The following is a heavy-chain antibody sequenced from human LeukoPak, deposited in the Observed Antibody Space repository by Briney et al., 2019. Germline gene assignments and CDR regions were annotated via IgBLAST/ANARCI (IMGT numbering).Heavy chain of an antibody. J-gene: IGHJ4*02. CDR3: ARHLAPSSGYLTLDY. V-gene: IGHV4-59*08. CDR1: GGSISPYY. D-gene: IGHD3-22*01. CDR2: IYYSGIT. Sequence: SETLSLTCTVSGGSISPYYWSWIRQSPGKGLEWIAHIYYSGITSHNPSLKSRLTISVDTSKNQFSLKLTSVTAADTAVYYCARHLAPSSGYLTLDYWGRGTLVTVSS.